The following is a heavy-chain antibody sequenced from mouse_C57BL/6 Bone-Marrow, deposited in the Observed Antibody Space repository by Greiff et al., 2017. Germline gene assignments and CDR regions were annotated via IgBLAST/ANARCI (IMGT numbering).Heavy chain of an antibody. J-gene: IGHJ2*01. CDR2: IDPTDSYT. Sequence: VQLQQSGAELVMPGASVKLSCKASGYTFTSYWMHWVKQRPGQGLEWIGEIDPTDSYTNYNQKFKGKSTLTVDKSSSTAYMQLSSLTSEDSAVYYGARSDYYGSSYNFDYWGQGTTLTVSS. CDR3: ARSDYYGSSYNFDY. V-gene: IGHV1-69*01. D-gene: IGHD1-1*01. CDR1: GYTFTSYW.